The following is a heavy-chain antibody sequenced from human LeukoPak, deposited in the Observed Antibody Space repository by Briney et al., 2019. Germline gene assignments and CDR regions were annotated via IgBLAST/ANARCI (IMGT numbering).Heavy chain of an antibody. CDR1: GGSISSYY. J-gene: IGHJ3*02. CDR2: IYYSGST. V-gene: IGHV4-59*01. Sequence: PSETLSLTCTVSGGSISSYYWSWIRQPPGKGLEWIGYIYYSGSTNYNPSLKSRVTISVDTSKNQFSLKLSSVTAADTAVYYCARAGSSSWFYDAFDIWGQGTMVTVSS. D-gene: IGHD6-13*01. CDR3: ARAGSSSWFYDAFDI.